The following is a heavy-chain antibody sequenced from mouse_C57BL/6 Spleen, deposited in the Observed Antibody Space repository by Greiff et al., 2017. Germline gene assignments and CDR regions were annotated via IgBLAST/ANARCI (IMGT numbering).Heavy chain of an antibody. CDR2: IYPGDGDT. Sequence: QVQLQQSGPELVKPGASVKISCKASGYAFSSSWMNWVKQRPGKGLEWIGRIYPGDGDTNYNGKFKGKATLTADKSSSTAYMQLSSLPSEDSAVYFCARGGLGAMDYWGQGTSVTVSS. V-gene: IGHV1-82*01. J-gene: IGHJ4*01. CDR3: ARGGLGAMDY. CDR1: GYAFSSSW.